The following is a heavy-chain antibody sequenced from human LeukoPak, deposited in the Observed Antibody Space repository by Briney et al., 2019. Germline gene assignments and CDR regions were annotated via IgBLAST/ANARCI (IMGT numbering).Heavy chain of an antibody. Sequence: GGSLRLSCAASGFTFEHYWMRRVRQAPGKGLEWVATIKGDGSKKDYVDSVRGRFTVSIDNAKNSLYLQMSSLRVEDTAIYYCESTTGPWGQGTLVTVSS. CDR3: ESTTGP. D-gene: IGHD1-7*01. CDR1: GFTFEHYW. J-gene: IGHJ5*02. V-gene: IGHV3-7*03. CDR2: IKGDGSKK.